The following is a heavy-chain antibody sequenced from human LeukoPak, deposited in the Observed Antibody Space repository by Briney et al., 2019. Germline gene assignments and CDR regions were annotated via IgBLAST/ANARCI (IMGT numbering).Heavy chain of an antibody. CDR3: ARDRRGAYGDYATSY. CDR2: INPNSGAT. Sequence: ASVKVSCKASGYTFTGYYMHWVRQAPGRGLEWMGWINPNSGATNYAQKFQGRVTMTRDTSISTAYMELSRLRSDDTAVYYCARDRRGAYGDYATSYWGQGTLVTVSS. D-gene: IGHD4-17*01. J-gene: IGHJ4*02. CDR1: GYTFTGYY. V-gene: IGHV1-2*02.